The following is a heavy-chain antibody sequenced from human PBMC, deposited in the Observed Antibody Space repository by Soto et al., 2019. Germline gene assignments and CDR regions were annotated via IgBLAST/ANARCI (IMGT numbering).Heavy chain of an antibody. Sequence: SLRLSCAASGFTFDDYAMHWVRQAPGKGLEWVSGISWNSGSIGYADSVKGRFTISRDNAKNSLYLQMNSLRAEDTALYYCAKGIAARFGDYFDYWGQGTLVTVSS. D-gene: IGHD6-6*01. CDR2: ISWNSGSI. CDR1: GFTFDDYA. J-gene: IGHJ4*02. V-gene: IGHV3-9*01. CDR3: AKGIAARFGDYFDY.